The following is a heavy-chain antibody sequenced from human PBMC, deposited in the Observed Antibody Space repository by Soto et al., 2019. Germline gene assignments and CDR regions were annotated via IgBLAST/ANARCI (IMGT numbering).Heavy chain of an antibody. CDR2: IYYSGRT. J-gene: IGHJ6*02. D-gene: IGHD2-15*01. CDR3: TGRYCSGGRCVDYAMAI. Sequence: QVQLQESGPGLVKPSGTLSLTCAVSGGSINNGNSWSWVRQSPGRGLEWSGEIYYSGRTQYNPSLKTRISLSVANPKTQISLKLTSVPAADTARYSWTGRYCSGGRCVDYAMAIWGQGTTVIVSS. V-gene: IGHV4-4*02. CDR1: GGSINNGNS.